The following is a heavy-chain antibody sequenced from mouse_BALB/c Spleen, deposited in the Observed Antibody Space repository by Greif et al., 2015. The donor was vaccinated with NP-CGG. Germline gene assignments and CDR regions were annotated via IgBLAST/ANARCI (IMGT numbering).Heavy chain of an antibody. J-gene: IGHJ3*01. CDR2: INPYNDGT. CDR1: GYTFTSYV. CDR3: AREGKTARATGFAY. Sequence: EVQLQQSGPELVKPGASVKMSCKASGYTFTSYVMHWVKQKPGQGLEWIGYINPYNDGTKYNEKFKGKATLTSDKSSSTAYMELSSLTSEDSAVYYCAREGKTARATGFAYWCQRTLVTVSA. V-gene: IGHV1-14*01. D-gene: IGHD3-1*01.